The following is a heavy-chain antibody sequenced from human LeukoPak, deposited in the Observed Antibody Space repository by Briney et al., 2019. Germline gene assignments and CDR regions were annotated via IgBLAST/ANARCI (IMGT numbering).Heavy chain of an antibody. CDR1: GYSFTSYW. Sequence: GESLKISCKGSGYSFTSYWISWVRQMPGKGLEWMGRIDPSDSYTNYSPSFQGHVTISADKPISTAYLQWSSLKAPDTAMYYCAHGGYDILTGLYYFDYWGQGTLVTVSS. CDR2: IDPSDSYT. V-gene: IGHV5-10-1*01. CDR3: AHGGYDILTGLYYFDY. J-gene: IGHJ4*02. D-gene: IGHD3-9*01.